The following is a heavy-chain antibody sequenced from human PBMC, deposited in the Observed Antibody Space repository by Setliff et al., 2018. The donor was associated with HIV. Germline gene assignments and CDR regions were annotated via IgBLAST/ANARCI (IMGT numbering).Heavy chain of an antibody. CDR1: GFTFSSYW. D-gene: IGHD6-19*01. CDR2: IKEDGSDK. Sequence: PGGSLRLSCAASGFTFSSYWMSWVRQAPGKGLEWVANIKEDGSDKAYVDSVKGRFTISRDNAKNSLYLQMNSLRAEDTAVYYCARDGSGRGSGWYNYYYYMDVWGKGTTVTVSS. J-gene: IGHJ6*03. V-gene: IGHV3-7*01. CDR3: ARDGSGRGSGWYNYYYYMDV.